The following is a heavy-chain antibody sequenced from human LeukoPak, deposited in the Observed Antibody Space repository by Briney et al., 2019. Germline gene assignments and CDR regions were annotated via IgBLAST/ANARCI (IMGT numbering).Heavy chain of an antibody. CDR1: GYTFTGYY. J-gene: IGHJ4*02. CDR3: ARDYDSSGYYPGY. D-gene: IGHD3-22*01. Sequence: ASVKVSCKASGYTFTGYYMHWVRQAPGQGLEWMGWINPNSGGTNYAQKLQGRVTMTTDTSTSTAYMELRSLRSDDTAVYYCARDYDSSGYYPGYWGQGTLVTVSS. CDR2: INPNSGGT. V-gene: IGHV1-2*02.